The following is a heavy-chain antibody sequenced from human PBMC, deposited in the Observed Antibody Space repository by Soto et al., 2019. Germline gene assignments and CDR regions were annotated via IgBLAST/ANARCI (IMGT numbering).Heavy chain of an antibody. CDR3: ARGGGCTNGVCYSDYYYGMDV. Sequence: SVKVSCKASGGTFSSYAISWVRQAPGQGLEWMGGIIPIFGTANYAQKFQCRVTITSDESTSTAYMELSSLRSEDTAVYYCARGGGCTNGVCYSDYYYGMDVWGQGTTVTVSS. CDR1: GGTFSSYA. CDR2: IIPIFGTA. J-gene: IGHJ6*02. V-gene: IGHV1-69*13. D-gene: IGHD2-8*01.